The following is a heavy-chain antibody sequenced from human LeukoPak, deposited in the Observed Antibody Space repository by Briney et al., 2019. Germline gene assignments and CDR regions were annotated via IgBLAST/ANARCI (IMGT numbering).Heavy chain of an antibody. J-gene: IGHJ6*03. D-gene: IGHD6-6*01. Sequence: GSLRLSCAASGFTFDDYGMSWVRQAPGKGLEWVSGINWNGGSTGYADSVKGRFTISRDNAKNSLYLQMNSLRAEDTALYYCARDWGVSARPGYMDVWGKGTTVTVSS. CDR1: GFTFDDYG. CDR2: INWNGGST. CDR3: ARDWGVSARPGYMDV. V-gene: IGHV3-20*04.